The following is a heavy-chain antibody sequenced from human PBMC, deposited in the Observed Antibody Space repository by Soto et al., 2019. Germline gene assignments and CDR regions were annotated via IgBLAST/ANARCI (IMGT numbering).Heavy chain of an antibody. CDR3: ARHHSNYDGMDV. Sequence: PGESLKISCKGSGYSFTSYWISWVRQMPGKGLEWMGRIDPSDSYTNYSPSFQGHVTISADKSISTAYLQRSSLKASDTAMYYCARHHSNYDGMDVWGQGTTVTVSS. CDR2: IDPSDSYT. D-gene: IGHD4-4*01. CDR1: GYSFTSYW. J-gene: IGHJ6*02. V-gene: IGHV5-10-1*01.